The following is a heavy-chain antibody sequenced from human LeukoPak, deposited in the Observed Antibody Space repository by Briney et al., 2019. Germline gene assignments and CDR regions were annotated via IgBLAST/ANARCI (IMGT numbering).Heavy chain of an antibody. V-gene: IGHV1-2*02. CDR2: INANSGGT. Sequence: RASVKVSCKASGHTFTGYYMHWVRQAPGQGLEWTGWINANSGGTNYAQKFQGRVTMTRDTSISTAYMELSRLRSDDTAVYYCARKNPLRFVDAFDIWGQGTMVTVSS. CDR1: GHTFTGYY. CDR3: ARKNPLRFVDAFDI. J-gene: IGHJ3*02. D-gene: IGHD1-14*01.